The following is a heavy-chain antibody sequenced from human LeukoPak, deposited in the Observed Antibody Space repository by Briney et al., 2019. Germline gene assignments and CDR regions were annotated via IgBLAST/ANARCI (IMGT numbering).Heavy chain of an antibody. D-gene: IGHD4-17*01. CDR3: ARGVGLPVTKGPHFDY. V-gene: IGHV3-21*01. CDR2: ISSSSSYI. CDR1: GFTFSSYS. Sequence: GGSLRLSCAASGFTFSSYSMNWVRQAPGKGLEWVSSISSSSSYIYYADSVKGRFTISRDNAKNSLYLQMNSLRADDTAVYYCARGVGLPVTKGPHFDYWGQGTLVTVSS. J-gene: IGHJ4*02.